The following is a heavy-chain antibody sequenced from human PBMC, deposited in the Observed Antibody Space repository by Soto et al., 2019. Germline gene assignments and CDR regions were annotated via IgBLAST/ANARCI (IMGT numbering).Heavy chain of an antibody. CDR3: ARGSVGYCRDGSCPTPHLDY. V-gene: IGHV3-11*01. J-gene: IGHJ4*02. CDR2: ISSSGSTI. CDR1: GFTFSDYY. Sequence: GSLRLSCTASGFTFSDYYMSWIRQAPGKGLEWVSYISSSGSTIYYADSVKGRFTISRDNAKNSLYLQMNSLRAEGTAVYYCARGSVGYCRDGSCPTPHLDYWGQGTLVTVSS. D-gene: IGHD2-15*01.